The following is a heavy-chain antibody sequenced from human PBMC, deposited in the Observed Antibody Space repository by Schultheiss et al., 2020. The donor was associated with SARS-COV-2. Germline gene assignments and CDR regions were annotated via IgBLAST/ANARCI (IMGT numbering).Heavy chain of an antibody. Sequence: SETLSLTCTVSGGSISSYYWSWIRQPPGKGLEWIGYIYYSGSTYYNPSLKSRVTICVDTSKNQFSLKLSSVTAADTAVYYCAGGGQDIVVVVAATGGWFDPWGQGTLVTVSS. CDR3: AGGGQDIVVVVAATGGWFDP. CDR2: IYYSGST. J-gene: IGHJ5*02. D-gene: IGHD2-15*01. CDR1: GGSISSYY. V-gene: IGHV4-59*04.